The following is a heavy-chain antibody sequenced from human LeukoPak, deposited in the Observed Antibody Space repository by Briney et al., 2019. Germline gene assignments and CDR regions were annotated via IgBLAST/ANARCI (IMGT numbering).Heavy chain of an antibody. V-gene: IGHV3-11*01. J-gene: IGHJ6*03. CDR3: AKDRDSSNYYYYMDV. D-gene: IGHD6-13*01. CDR2: ISSSGSTI. Sequence: GGSLRLSCAASGFTFSDYYMSWIRQAPGKGLEWVSYISSSGSTIYYADSVKGRFTISRDNSKNTLYLQMNSLRAEDTAVYYCAKDRDSSNYYYYMDVWGKGTTVTVSS. CDR1: GFTFSDYY.